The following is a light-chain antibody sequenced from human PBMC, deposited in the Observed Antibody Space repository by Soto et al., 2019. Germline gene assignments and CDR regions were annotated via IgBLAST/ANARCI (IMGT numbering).Light chain of an antibody. Sequence: DIVMTQSPDCLAASLGERGTINCKSSQSVLYSSNNKNYLAWYQQKPGQPPKLLIYWASTRESGVPDRFSGSGSGTDFTLTISSLQAEDVAVYYCQQYYSTPLTFGGGTKWIS. V-gene: IGKV4-1*01. CDR2: WAS. J-gene: IGKJ4*01. CDR1: QSVLYSSNNKNY. CDR3: QQYYSTPLT.